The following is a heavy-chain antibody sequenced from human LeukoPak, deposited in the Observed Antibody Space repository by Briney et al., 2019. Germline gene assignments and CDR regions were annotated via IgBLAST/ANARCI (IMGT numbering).Heavy chain of an antibody. CDR3: AKDPHTGGAYLFYYYYGMDV. CDR2: ISGSGGST. V-gene: IGHV3-23*01. D-gene: IGHD2-8*02. Sequence: GGSLRLSCAASGFTFSSYAMSWVRQAPGKGLEWVSAISGSGGSTYYADSVKGRFTISRDNSKSTLYLQMDSLRAEDTAVYYCAKDPHTGGAYLFYYYYGMDVWGQGTTVTVSS. J-gene: IGHJ6*02. CDR1: GFTFSSYA.